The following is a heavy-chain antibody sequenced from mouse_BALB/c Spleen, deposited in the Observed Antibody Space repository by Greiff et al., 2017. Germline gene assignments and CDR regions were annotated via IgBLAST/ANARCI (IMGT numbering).Heavy chain of an antibody. CDR2: IYCDDDK. CDR1: GFSLSTSGMG. CDR3: ARREAWLRDAMDY. D-gene: IGHD2-2*01. Sequence: ESGPGILQPSQTLSLSCSFSGFSLSTSGMGVSWIRQPSGKGLEWLAHIYCDDDKRYNPSLKSRLTISKDTSSNQVFLKITSVDTADTATYYCARREAWLRDAMDYWGQGTSVTVSS. V-gene: IGHV8-12*01. J-gene: IGHJ4*01.